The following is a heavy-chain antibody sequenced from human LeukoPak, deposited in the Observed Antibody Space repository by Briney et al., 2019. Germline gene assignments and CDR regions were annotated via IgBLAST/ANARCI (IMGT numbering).Heavy chain of an antibody. Sequence: PSETLSRTCTVSGGSSGTYYWGWVPQPPGKRLVWIGYIYSTGITNYNTSLKTRFTTSDGTSKNQLSLRLSSVTTAAAAIYYCAHGRGEGSGTFDSWGQGSLVTVSS. CDR2: IYSTGIT. V-gene: IGHV4-59*01. CDR3: AHGRGEGSGTFDS. CDR1: GGSSGTYY. J-gene: IGHJ4*02. D-gene: IGHD3-10*01.